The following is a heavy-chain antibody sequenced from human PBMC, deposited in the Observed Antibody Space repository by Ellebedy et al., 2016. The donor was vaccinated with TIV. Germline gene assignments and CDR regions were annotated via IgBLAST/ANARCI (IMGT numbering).Heavy chain of an antibody. J-gene: IGHJ3*02. V-gene: IGHV3-23*01. Sequence: GESLKISCAASGLTFSSYAMSWVRQAPGKGLEWVSSISGSGDNTYYADSVKGRFTISIDNSKNTLSLQMNSLRAEDTAVYYCAREPVGVGPAFDIWGQGTMVTVSS. CDR2: ISGSGDNT. CDR1: GLTFSSYA. D-gene: IGHD4-23*01. CDR3: AREPVGVGPAFDI.